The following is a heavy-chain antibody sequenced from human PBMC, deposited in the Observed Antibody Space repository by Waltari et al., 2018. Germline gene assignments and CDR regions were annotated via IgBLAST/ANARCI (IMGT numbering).Heavy chain of an antibody. J-gene: IGHJ4*02. CDR1: GFIVRSNY. D-gene: IGHD3-10*01. Sequence: EVQVVESGGGLIQPGGSLRLSCAVSGFIVRSNYMSWGRQAPGKGLEWVSVIYSGGSSYYVDSVKGRFTISRDNSKNTIYLEMNSLRGEDTAVYFCVGHRFGSGSYFDYWGQGTPVTVSS. V-gene: IGHV3-53*01. CDR3: VGHRFGSGSYFDY. CDR2: IYSGGSS.